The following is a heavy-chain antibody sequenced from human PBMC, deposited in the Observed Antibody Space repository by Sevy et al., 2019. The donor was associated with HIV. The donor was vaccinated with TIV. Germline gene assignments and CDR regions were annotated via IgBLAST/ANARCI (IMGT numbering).Heavy chain of an antibody. Sequence: ASVKVSCKASGYRFTRFYFHWVRQAPGQGLEWMGIIDPTGGSTTYAQKLQDRVTMTRDTSTTTIYMELRSLRSDDTGMYFCVAIMDGRFDHWGQVTLVTVSS. CDR1: GYRFTRFY. CDR2: IDPTGGST. J-gene: IGHJ4*02. D-gene: IGHD2-2*02. CDR3: VAIMDGRFDH. V-gene: IGHV1-46*04.